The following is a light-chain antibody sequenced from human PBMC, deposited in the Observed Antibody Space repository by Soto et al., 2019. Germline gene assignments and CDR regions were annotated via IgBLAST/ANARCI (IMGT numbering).Light chain of an antibody. V-gene: IGLV2-23*01. CDR1: NSNVGSYNL. J-gene: IGLJ2*01. CDR3: CSYTGRSSSPVV. Sequence: QSALTQPASVSGSPGQSITISCTGTNSNVGSYNLVSWYQHHPGKAPKLIIYEGSKRPSGVSNRFSGSKSGNTASLTISGLQAEDEADYHCCSYTGRSSSPVVFGGGTKLTVL. CDR2: EGS.